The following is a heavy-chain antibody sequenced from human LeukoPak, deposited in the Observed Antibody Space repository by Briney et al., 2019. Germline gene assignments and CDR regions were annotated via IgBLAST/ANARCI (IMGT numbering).Heavy chain of an antibody. CDR3: ATRTPHRYYYYYMDV. D-gene: IGHD3-16*02. V-gene: IGHV1-69*01. CDR2: IIPIFGTA. J-gene: IGHJ6*03. Sequence: SVKVSCKASGGTFSSYAICWVRQAPGQGLELMGGIIPIFGTANYAQKFQGRVTITADESTSTAYMELSSLRSEDTAVYYCATRTPHRYYYYYMDVWGKGTTVTVSS. CDR1: GGTFSSYA.